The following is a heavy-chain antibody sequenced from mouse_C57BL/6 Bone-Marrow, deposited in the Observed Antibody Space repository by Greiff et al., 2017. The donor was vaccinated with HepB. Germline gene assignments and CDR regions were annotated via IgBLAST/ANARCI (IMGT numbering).Heavy chain of an antibody. V-gene: IGHV1-81*01. CDR2: IYPRSGNT. CDR3: AREEFISYGISLLYYAMDY. D-gene: IGHD1-1*01. CDR1: GYTFTSYG. Sequence: QVQLQQSGAELARPGASVKLSCKASGYTFTSYGISWVKQRTGQGLEWIGEIYPRSGNTYYNEKFKGNATLTADKSSSTAYMELRSLTSEDSAVYFCAREEFISYGISLLYYAMDYWGQGTSVTVSS. J-gene: IGHJ4*01.